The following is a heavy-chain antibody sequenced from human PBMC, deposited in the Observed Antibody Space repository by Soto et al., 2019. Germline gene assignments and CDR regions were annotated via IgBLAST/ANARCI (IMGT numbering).Heavy chain of an antibody. CDR3: ARDGSLQVFGVTRGGMDV. Sequence: GGSLRLSCAASGFTFSSYGMHWVRQAPGKGLEWVAVIWYDGSNKYYADSVKGRFTISRDNSKNTLYLQMNSLRAEDTAVYYCARDGSLQVFGVTRGGMDVWGQGTTVTVSS. D-gene: IGHD3-3*01. CDR2: IWYDGSNK. J-gene: IGHJ6*02. CDR1: GFTFSSYG. V-gene: IGHV3-33*01.